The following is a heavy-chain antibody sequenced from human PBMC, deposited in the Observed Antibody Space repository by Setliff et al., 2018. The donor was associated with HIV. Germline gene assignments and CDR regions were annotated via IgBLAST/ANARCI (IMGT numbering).Heavy chain of an antibody. V-gene: IGHV4-59*11. CDR3: ARVSRLHPFDP. CDR2: IYYTGIP. J-gene: IGHJ5*02. D-gene: IGHD2-15*01. Sequence: SETLSLTCTVSGTSINSHYWSWIRQTPGKGLQWIGLIYYTGIPTYNPSPEGRITMSVDRSKNQFSLRLTSVTAADTAMYYCARVSRLHPFDPWGQGTLVTVSS. CDR1: GTSINSHY.